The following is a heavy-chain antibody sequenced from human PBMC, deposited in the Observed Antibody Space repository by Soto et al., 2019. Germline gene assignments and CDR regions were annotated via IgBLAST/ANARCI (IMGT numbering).Heavy chain of an antibody. CDR3: ARASSSWYDRGWNWFDR. Sequence: ASVKVSCKASGYTFTSYGISWVRQAPGQVLEWMGWISAYNGNTNYAQKLQGRVTMTTDTSTSTAYMELRSLRSDDTAVYYCARASSSWYDRGWNWFDRWGQGTLVTVS. D-gene: IGHD6-13*01. CDR1: GYTFTSYG. V-gene: IGHV1-18*01. CDR2: ISAYNGNT. J-gene: IGHJ5*02.